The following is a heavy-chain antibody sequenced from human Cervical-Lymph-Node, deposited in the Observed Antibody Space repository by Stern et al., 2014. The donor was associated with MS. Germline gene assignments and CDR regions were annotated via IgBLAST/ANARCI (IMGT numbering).Heavy chain of an antibody. Sequence: ESGPTLVRPTQTLTLTCAFSGFSLSTSGVGGGWIRQPPGQALEWLALIYWDDDKRYRPSLRSRLTITKDTSKNQVVLTMTNMDPVDTATYYCAHARRDGYNLAFDFWGQGTMVTVSS. CDR2: IYWDDDK. CDR3: AHARRDGYNLAFDF. D-gene: IGHD5-24*01. V-gene: IGHV2-5*02. CDR1: GFSLSTSGVG. J-gene: IGHJ3*01.